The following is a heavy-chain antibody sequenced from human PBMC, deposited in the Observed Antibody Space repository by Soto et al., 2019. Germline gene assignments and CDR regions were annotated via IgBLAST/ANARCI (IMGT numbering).Heavy chain of an antibody. CDR3: ARVGIAVAGTGWFDP. Sequence: QVQLVQSGAEVKKPGSSVKISCKASGGTFSSYAISWVRQAPGQGLEWMGGIIPIFGTANYAQKFQGRVTITADESASTAYRELSSLGSEDTAVDYCARVGIAVAGTGWFDPWGQGTLVTVSS. J-gene: IGHJ5*02. CDR2: IIPIFGTA. CDR1: GGTFSSYA. D-gene: IGHD6-19*01. V-gene: IGHV1-69*01.